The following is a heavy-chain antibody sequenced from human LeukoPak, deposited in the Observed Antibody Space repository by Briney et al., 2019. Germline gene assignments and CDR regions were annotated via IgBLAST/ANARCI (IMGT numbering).Heavy chain of an antibody. D-gene: IGHD2/OR15-2a*01. CDR1: GCTFSTYT. V-gene: IGHV3-48*01. Sequence: PGGSLRLSCGASGCTFSTYTMNWVRPAPGKGLEWVSSISSTSSTIHYADSVKGRFTISRDNSKNTLYLQINSLRAEDTAIYYCSNAHFTDYWGQGTLVTVSS. CDR3: SNAHFTDY. CDR2: ISSTSSTI. J-gene: IGHJ4*02.